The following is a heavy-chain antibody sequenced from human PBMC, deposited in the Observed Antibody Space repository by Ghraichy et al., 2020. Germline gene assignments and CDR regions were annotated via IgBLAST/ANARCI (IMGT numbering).Heavy chain of an antibody. V-gene: IGHV3-23*01. CDR3: AKDRAGDGGYYYYAMDV. D-gene: IGHD3-10*01. CDR2: ISGSDGKT. J-gene: IGHJ6*02. CDR1: TFTFSNYA. Sequence: AGSLRLSCAASTFTFSNYAMSWVRQAPGKGLQWVSGISGSDGKTYYADSVKGRFTITRDNSKNTLYLQINSLRAEDTAIYYCAKDRAGDGGYYYYAMDVWGQGTTVTVSS.